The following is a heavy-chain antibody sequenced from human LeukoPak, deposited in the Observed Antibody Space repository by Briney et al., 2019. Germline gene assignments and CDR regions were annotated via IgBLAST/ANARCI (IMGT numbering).Heavy chain of an antibody. D-gene: IGHD2-2*01. V-gene: IGHV4-38-2*01. CDR2: IYHSGST. CDR3: ARQVPRNIVVVPARPFDP. Sequence: SETLSLTCAVSGYSISNGYYWGWIRQPPGKGLEWIGSIYHSGSTYYNPSLRSRVTISVDTSKNQFSLKLSSVTAADTAVYYCARQVPRNIVVVPARPFDPWGQGTLVTVSS. CDR1: GYSISNGYY. J-gene: IGHJ5*02.